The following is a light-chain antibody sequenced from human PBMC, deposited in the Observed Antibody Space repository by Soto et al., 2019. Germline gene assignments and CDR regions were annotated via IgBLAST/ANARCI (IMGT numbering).Light chain of an antibody. J-gene: IGLJ1*01. CDR3: AAWDDSLNEYV. CDR1: SSDIGIYKY. Sequence: QSVLAQPASVSGSPGQSIAISCTGSSSDIGIYKYVSWYQQHPGKVPKLIIYEVSNRPSGVPDRFSGSKSGTSASLAISGLQPEDEADYCCAAWDDSLNEYVFGDGTKVTIL. CDR2: EVS. V-gene: IGLV2-14*01.